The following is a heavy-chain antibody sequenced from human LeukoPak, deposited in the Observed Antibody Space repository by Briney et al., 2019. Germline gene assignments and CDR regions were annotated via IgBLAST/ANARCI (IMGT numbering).Heavy chain of an antibody. D-gene: IGHD3-10*01. CDR3: AKSRISTMVRGVGGLIDY. Sequence: GGYLRLYCAASGFTFSSYAMSWVRQAPGKGLEWVSAIIGSGDSTYYADSVKGRFTISIDNSKNTLYLQMNSLRAEDTAVYYCAKSRISTMVRGVGGLIDYWGQGTLVTVSS. CDR1: GFTFSSYA. V-gene: IGHV3-23*01. J-gene: IGHJ4*02. CDR2: IIGSGDST.